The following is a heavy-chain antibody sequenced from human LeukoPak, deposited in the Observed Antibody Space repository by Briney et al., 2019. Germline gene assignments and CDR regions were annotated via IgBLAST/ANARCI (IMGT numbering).Heavy chain of an antibody. V-gene: IGHV3-30*04. J-gene: IGHJ4*02. CDR3: ARDSRHLTSTRGGLKESRGAFFDY. D-gene: IGHD2-2*01. Sequence: GGSLRLSCAASGFSFSGYAIHWVRQAPGKGLEWVALISYNGGRKDYADSVKGRFTIDRDNSKNTLYLQMNSLRAEDTALYYCARDSRHLTSTRGGLKESRGAFFDYWGQGTLVTVSS. CDR1: GFSFSGYA. CDR2: ISYNGGRK.